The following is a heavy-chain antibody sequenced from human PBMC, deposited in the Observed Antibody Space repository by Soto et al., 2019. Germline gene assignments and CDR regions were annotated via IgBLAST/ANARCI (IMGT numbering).Heavy chain of an antibody. CDR3: ARDRNDFYGDLQYFDY. D-gene: IGHD4-17*01. CDR2: IYYSGST. CDR1: GGSVSSGSYY. Sequence: SETLSLTCTVSGGSVSSGSYYWSWIRQPPGKGLEWIGYIYYSGSTNYNPSLKSRVTISVDTSKNQFSLKLSSATAADTAVYYCARDRNDFYGDLQYFDYWGQGTLVTVSS. J-gene: IGHJ4*02. V-gene: IGHV4-61*01.